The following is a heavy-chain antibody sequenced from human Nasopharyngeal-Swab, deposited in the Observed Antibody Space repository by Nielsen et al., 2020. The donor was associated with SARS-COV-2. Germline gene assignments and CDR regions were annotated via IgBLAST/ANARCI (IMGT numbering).Heavy chain of an antibody. Sequence: WVRQAPGQGLEWMGWISAYNGNTNYAQKLQGRVTMTTDTSTSTAYMELRGLRSDDTAVYYCAREGLYYDFWSGFDYWGQGTLVTVSS. CDR3: AREGLYYDFWSGFDY. V-gene: IGHV1-18*01. J-gene: IGHJ4*02. CDR2: ISAYNGNT. D-gene: IGHD3-3*01.